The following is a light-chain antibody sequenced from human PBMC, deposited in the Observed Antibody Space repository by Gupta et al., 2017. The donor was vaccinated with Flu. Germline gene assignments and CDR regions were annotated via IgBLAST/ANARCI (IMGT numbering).Light chain of an antibody. Sequence: DIQMTQSPSTLSASVGDRVTITCRASQSISSWLAWYQQKPGKAPKLLIYKASRVESGVPSRFSGSGSGTEFTLTISSLQPDDFATYYCQHENSSSRTFGQGTKMDIK. CDR2: KAS. V-gene: IGKV1-5*03. J-gene: IGKJ2*01. CDR1: QSISSW. CDR3: QHENSSSRT.